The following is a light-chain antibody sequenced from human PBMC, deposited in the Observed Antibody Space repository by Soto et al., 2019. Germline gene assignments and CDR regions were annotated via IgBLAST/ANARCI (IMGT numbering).Light chain of an antibody. V-gene: IGKV3-11*01. Sequence: IVLTQWPSTLSLSPGDRATLSCRASQRIXSDLAWYKEKPGQAPRLLIXGESARATGIPARFSGSGSGTDFTLTLSRLETEEFAVYYCQLYNNWPPLTFGGGTKVDIK. CDR1: QRIXSD. J-gene: IGKJ4*01. CDR2: GES. CDR3: QLYNNWPPLT.